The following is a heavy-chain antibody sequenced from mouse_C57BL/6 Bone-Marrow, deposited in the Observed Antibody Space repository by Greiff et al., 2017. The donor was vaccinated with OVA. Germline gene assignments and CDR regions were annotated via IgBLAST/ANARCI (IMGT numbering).Heavy chain of an antibody. CDR1: GFNIKDYY. V-gene: IGHV14-2*01. CDR3: AREYSNYFYAMDY. D-gene: IGHD2-5*01. CDR2: IDPEDGET. J-gene: IGHJ4*01. Sequence: EVQLQESGAELVKPGASVKLSCTASGFNIKDYYMHWVKQRTEQGLEWIGRIDPEDGETKYAPNFQGKATITADTSSNTAYLQRSSLTSEDTAVYYCAREYSNYFYAMDYWGQGTSVTVSS.